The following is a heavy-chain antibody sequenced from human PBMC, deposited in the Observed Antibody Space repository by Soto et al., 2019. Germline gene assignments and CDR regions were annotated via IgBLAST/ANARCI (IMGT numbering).Heavy chain of an antibody. CDR3: ARVRGDYGYYYYMDV. D-gene: IGHD4-17*01. V-gene: IGHV1-8*01. Sequence: VSVKVSCKASGYTFSSYDINWVRQATGQGLEWMGWMNPNSGNTGYAQKFQGRVTMTRNTSISTAYMELSSLRSEDTAVYYCARVRGDYGYYYYMDVWGKGTTVTVSS. CDR2: MNPNSGNT. CDR1: GYTFSSYD. J-gene: IGHJ6*03.